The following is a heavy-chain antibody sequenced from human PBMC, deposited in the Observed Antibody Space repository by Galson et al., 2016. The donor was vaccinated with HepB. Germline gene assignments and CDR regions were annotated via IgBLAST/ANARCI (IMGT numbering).Heavy chain of an antibody. Sequence: TLSLTCSVSGGSISSGGYSWSWIRQPSGKGLEWIGFIYHRGTTYYTPSLESRVTISADRSKNHFSLKLTSVTAADTAVYYCARVEYSSSISSLRFDRWGQGILVTVSS. D-gene: IGHD6-6*01. V-gene: IGHV4-30-2*01. CDR2: IYHRGTT. CDR3: ARVEYSSSISSLRFDR. CDR1: GGSISSGGYS. J-gene: IGHJ5*02.